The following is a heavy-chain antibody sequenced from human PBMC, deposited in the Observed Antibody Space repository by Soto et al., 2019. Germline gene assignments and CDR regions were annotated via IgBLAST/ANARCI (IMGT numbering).Heavy chain of an antibody. CDR2: ITGNGIYT. V-gene: IGHV3-23*01. CDR1: GFTFSTYA. J-gene: IGHJ2*01. CDR3: VPPRDFDL. Sequence: GGSLRLSCAVSGFTFSTYAMSWVRQAPGKGLEWVSAITGNGIYTRYADSVKGRFTISRDNSKSTLFLQMNSLRAEDTAVYYCVPPRDFDLWGRGTQVTVSS.